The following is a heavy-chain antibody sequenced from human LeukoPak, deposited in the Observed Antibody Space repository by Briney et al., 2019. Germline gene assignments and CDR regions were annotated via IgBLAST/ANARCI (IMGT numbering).Heavy chain of an antibody. D-gene: IGHD6-19*01. J-gene: IGHJ3*02. CDR1: GGTISSESYY. Sequence: SQTLSLTCTVSGGTISSESYYWSWIRQPAGKGLEWIGRIYTSGRTNCKPSLKSRVTISVDTSKNQFSLKLNSVTAADTAMYYCARDMTGSGWYDAFDIWGQGTMVAVSS. CDR3: ARDMTGSGWYDAFDI. CDR2: IYTSGRT. V-gene: IGHV4-61*02.